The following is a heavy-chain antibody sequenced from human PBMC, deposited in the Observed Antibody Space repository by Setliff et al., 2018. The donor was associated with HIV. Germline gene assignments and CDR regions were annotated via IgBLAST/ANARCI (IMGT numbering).Heavy chain of an antibody. V-gene: IGHV4-59*04. J-gene: IGHJ5*02. CDR1: GGSIGGYH. Sequence: SETLSLTCTVSGGSIGGYHWSWVRQPPERGLEWIGSIIYHGTTYINPSLKGRVSMSLDTSKNQFSLTLTSVTAADTAVYYCARAGLTLTDWFDPWGQGSLVTVSS. CDR3: ARAGLTLTDWFDP. CDR2: IIYHGTT.